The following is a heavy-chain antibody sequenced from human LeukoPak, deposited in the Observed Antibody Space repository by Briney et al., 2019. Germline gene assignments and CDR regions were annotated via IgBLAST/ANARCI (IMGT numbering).Heavy chain of an antibody. CDR2: IIPIFGTA. CDR1: GGTFSSYA. CDR3: ARSGSGQWLVDY. J-gene: IGHJ4*02. D-gene: IGHD6-19*01. V-gene: IGHV1-69*13. Sequence: SVKVSCKASGGTFSSYAISWVRQAPGQGLEWMGGIIPIFGTANYAQKFQGRVTITADVSTSTAYMELSSLRSEDTAVYYCARSGSGQWLVDYWGQGTLVTVSS.